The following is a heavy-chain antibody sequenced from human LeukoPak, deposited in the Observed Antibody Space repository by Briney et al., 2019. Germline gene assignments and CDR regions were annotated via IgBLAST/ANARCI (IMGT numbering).Heavy chain of an antibody. CDR3: ARPNGSGSYAH. CDR2: INPNSGGT. D-gene: IGHD3-10*01. V-gene: IGHV1-2*02. J-gene: IGHJ4*02. CDR1: GYTFTGYY. Sequence: GASVKVSCKASGYTFTGYYKHWVRQAPGQGLEWMGWINPNSGGTNYAQKFQGRVTMTRDTSISTAYMELSRLRSDDTAVHYCARPNGSGSYAHWGQGTLVTVSS.